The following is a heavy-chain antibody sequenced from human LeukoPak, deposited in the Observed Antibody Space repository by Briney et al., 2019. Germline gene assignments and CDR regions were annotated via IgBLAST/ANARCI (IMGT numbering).Heavy chain of an antibody. D-gene: IGHD2-15*01. Sequence: GGSLRLSCAGSAFTFSSYAMRWARQAPGKGLEWISGISGSGGNTYYADSVKGRFTISRDISKNTLYLQMNSLRGEDTAVYYCAKPGDGCSGGSCYYFDYWGQGTLVTVSS. CDR3: AKPGDGCSGGSCYYFDY. CDR2: ISGSGGNT. CDR1: AFTFSSYA. V-gene: IGHV3-23*01. J-gene: IGHJ4*02.